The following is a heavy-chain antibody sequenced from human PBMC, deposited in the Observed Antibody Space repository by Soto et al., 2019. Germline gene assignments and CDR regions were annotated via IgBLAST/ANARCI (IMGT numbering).Heavy chain of an antibody. V-gene: IGHV3-53*04. CDR2: LHSGGDT. Sequence: EVQLVESGGGLVQPGGSLRLSCVASGIPVSSNYMTWVRQAPGKGLEWVSVLHSGGDTYYANSVKGRFTISRHDSTNTLFLQMNSLTAEVTAVYYCARDGPYYYASRMDVWGQGTTVTVSS. D-gene: IGHD3-10*01. CDR3: ARDGPYYYASRMDV. CDR1: GIPVSSNY. J-gene: IGHJ6*02.